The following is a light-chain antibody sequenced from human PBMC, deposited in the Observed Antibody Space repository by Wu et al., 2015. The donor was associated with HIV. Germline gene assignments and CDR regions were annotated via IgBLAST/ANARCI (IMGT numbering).Light chain of an antibody. CDR1: QSVTSGN. Sequence: GKRATSPRRASQSVTSGNLAWYQQTPGQAPRLLMFSTSNRATGIPDRFSGSGSGTEFTLTISSLEPEDFAVYFCQQYGSSQWTFGQGTKVEIK. CDR2: STS. J-gene: IGKJ1*01. CDR3: QQYGSSQWT. V-gene: IGKV3-20*01.